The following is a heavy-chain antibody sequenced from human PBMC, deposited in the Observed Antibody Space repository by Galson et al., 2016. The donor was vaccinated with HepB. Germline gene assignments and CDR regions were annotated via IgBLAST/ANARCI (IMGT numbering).Heavy chain of an antibody. CDR3: ARDRAGFDP. CDR1: GDSISSGAYY. Sequence: TLSLTCIVSGDSISSGAYYWTWIRQSPGKGLEWIGYIHYSGSTYYNPSLKSRVTLSVDTSKNQFSLKLSSLTSADTDVYYCARDRAGFDPWGQGTLVTVSS. J-gene: IGHJ5*02. V-gene: IGHV4-31*03. CDR2: IHYSGST. D-gene: IGHD1-14*01.